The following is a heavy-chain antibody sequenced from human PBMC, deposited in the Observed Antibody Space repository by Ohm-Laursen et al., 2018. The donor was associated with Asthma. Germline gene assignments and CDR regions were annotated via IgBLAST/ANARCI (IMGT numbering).Heavy chain of an antibody. D-gene: IGHD3-16*01. CDR1: GITFSSYA. Sequence: SLRLSCAASGITFSSYAMNWVRQSPGKGLEWVSAISGGGGSTDYADSVRARFTISRDNSKNTLYLQMNNLRAEDAAIYYCAREWGGMDVWGQGTTVTVSS. V-gene: IGHV3-23*01. J-gene: IGHJ6*02. CDR2: ISGGGGST. CDR3: AREWGGMDV.